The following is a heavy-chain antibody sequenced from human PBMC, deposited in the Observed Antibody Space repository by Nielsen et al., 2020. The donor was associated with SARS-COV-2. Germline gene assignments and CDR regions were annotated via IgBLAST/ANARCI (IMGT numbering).Heavy chain of an antibody. D-gene: IGHD6-19*01. CDR2: ISSSSSYI. V-gene: IGHV3-21*01. CDR3: ARENWVEQWLVLDYYYGMDV. Sequence: VRQMPGKGLEWVSSISSSSSYIYYADSVKGRFTISRDNAKNSLYLQMNSLRAEDTAVYYCARENWVEQWLVLDYYYGMDVWGQGTTVTVSS. J-gene: IGHJ6*02.